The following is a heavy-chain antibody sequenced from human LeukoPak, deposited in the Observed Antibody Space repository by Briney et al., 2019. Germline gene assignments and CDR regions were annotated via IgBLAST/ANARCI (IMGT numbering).Heavy chain of an antibody. D-gene: IGHD4-17*01. CDR2: ISGSGGTT. Sequence: PGGSLRLSCAASGLTFSSYALAWVRQAPGKGLEWVSAISGSGGTTYYADSVKGHFNISRDNSKNTLYLQMNSLRAEDTAVYYCARNFYGDYNFFFDYWGQGTLVTVSS. V-gene: IGHV3-23*01. CDR1: GLTFSSYA. J-gene: IGHJ4*02. CDR3: ARNFYGDYNFFFDY.